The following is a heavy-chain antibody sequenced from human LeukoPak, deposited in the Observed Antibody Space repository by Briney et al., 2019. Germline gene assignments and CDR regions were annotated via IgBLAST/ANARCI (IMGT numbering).Heavy chain of an antibody. V-gene: IGHV1-69*13. CDR2: IIPIFGTA. CDR1: GGTFSRYA. J-gene: IGHJ4*02. CDR3: ARDKGYYGSGSSAWCY. D-gene: IGHD3-10*01. Sequence: SVKVSCKASGGTFSRYAISWVRQAPGQGLEWMGGIIPIFGTANYAQKFQGRVTITADESTSTAYMELSSLRSEDTAVYYCARDKGYYGSGSSAWCYWGQGTLVTVSS.